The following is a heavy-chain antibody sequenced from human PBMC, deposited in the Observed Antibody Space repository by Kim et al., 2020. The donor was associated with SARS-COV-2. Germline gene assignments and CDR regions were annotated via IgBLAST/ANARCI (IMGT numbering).Heavy chain of an antibody. J-gene: IGHJ4*02. D-gene: IGHD5-12*01. CDR2: INRDGRTT. CDR3: ARGRKDGYTQDY. V-gene: IGHV3-74*01. CDR1: GFDFSDHW. Sequence: GGSLRLSCAVSGFDFSDHWMHWVRQAPGKGLVWVSRINRDGRTTNYVDSVKGRITISRDDAKNMVYLQMNSLRVEDTAVYFCARGRKDGYTQDYWGQGALVTVAS.